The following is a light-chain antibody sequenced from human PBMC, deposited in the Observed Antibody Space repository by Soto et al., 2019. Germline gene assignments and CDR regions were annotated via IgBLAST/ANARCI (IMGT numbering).Light chain of an antibody. J-gene: IGKJ5*01. CDR2: DAS. V-gene: IGKV1-5*01. CDR1: QRISTW. CDR3: QQSHSSPIT. Sequence: DIQMTQCPSTLSASVGDGVSITCRASQRISTWLAWYQQKPGKAPKLLISDASSLETGVPSRFSGSGSGTDFTLTVNSLQPEDCATYYCQQSHSSPITFGQGTRLEI.